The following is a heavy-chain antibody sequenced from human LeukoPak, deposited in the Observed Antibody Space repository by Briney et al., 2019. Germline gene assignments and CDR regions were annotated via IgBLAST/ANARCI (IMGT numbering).Heavy chain of an antibody. Sequence: PGGSLRLSCAASGFTFSSFSMNWVRQAPGKGLEWVSSISTSSSYIYYADSVKGRFTISRDNAKNSLYLQMNSLRAEDTAVYYCARDRDWEFFDYWGQGTLVTVSS. CDR1: GFTFSSFS. CDR2: ISTSSSYI. V-gene: IGHV3-21*01. CDR3: ARDRDWEFFDY. J-gene: IGHJ4*02. D-gene: IGHD3-10*01.